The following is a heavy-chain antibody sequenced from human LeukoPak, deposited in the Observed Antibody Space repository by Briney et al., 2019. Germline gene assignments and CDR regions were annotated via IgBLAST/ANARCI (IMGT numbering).Heavy chain of an antibody. J-gene: IGHJ4*02. Sequence: GGSLRLSCAASGFTFSSYSMNWVRQAPGKGLEWVSSISSSSSYIYYADSVKGRFTISRDNAKNSLYLQMNSLRAEDTAVYYCARHLYYDFWSGYTNTDFDYWGQGTLVTVSS. D-gene: IGHD3-3*01. CDR2: ISSSSSYI. CDR3: ARHLYYDFWSGYTNTDFDY. V-gene: IGHV3-21*01. CDR1: GFTFSSYS.